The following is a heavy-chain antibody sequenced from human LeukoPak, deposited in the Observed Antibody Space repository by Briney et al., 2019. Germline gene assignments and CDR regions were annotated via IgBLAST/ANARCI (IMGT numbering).Heavy chain of an antibody. CDR2: INHSGST. Sequence: SETLSLTCAVYGGSFSGYYWSWIRQPPGKGPEWIGEINHSGSTNYNPSLKSRVTISVDTSKNQFSLKLSSVTAADTAVYYCARGRSGRYGGGDYWGQGTLVTVSS. V-gene: IGHV4-34*01. D-gene: IGHD6-19*01. J-gene: IGHJ4*02. CDR3: ARGRSGRYGGGDY. CDR1: GGSFSGYY.